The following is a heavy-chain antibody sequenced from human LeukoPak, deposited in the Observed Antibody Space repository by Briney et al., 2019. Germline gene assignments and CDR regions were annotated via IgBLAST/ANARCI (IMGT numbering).Heavy chain of an antibody. CDR3: ARAVAGMATMYNWFDP. CDR2: IYYSGST. V-gene: IGHV4-31*03. CDR1: GGSISSGGYY. D-gene: IGHD5-24*01. Sequence: SETLSLTCTVSGGSISSGGYYWSWIRQHPGKGLEWIGYIYYSGSTYYNPSLTSRFTISLNTSKNQFSLKLSSVTAADTAVYYCARAVAGMATMYNWFDPWGQGTLVTVSS. J-gene: IGHJ5*02.